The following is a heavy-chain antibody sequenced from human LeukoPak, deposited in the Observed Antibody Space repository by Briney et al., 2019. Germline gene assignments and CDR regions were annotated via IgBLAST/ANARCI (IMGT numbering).Heavy chain of an antibody. CDR3: ARDGAFDI. V-gene: IGHV1-3*01. Sequence: ASVKVSCKASGYTFTSYAMHWVRQAPGQRLEWMGWINAGNGNTNYSQKLQGRVTITRDTSASTAYMELSSLRSEDTAVYYCARDGAFDIWGKGTMVTVSS. CDR2: INAGNGNT. CDR1: GYTFTSYA. J-gene: IGHJ3*02.